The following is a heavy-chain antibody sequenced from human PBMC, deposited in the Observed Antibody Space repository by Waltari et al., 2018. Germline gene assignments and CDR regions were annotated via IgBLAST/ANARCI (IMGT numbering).Heavy chain of an antibody. V-gene: IGHV1-46*01. D-gene: IGHD2-21*02. Sequence: QVQLVQSGAEMKKPGASVKVSCKASGYIFTNYYIHWMRQAPGQGLEWMGMINPSGGATNYAQKVQGRITMTRDTSTSTAHVDLSNLTSEDTALYYCARGGVTGTPTYFDYWGQETLVTVSS. CDR1: GYIFTNYY. J-gene: IGHJ4*02. CDR3: ARGGVTGTPTYFDY. CDR2: INPSGGAT.